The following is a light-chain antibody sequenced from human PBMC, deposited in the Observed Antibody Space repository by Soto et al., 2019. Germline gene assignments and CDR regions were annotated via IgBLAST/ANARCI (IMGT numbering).Light chain of an antibody. CDR2: AVS. Sequence: QSALTQPASVSGSPGQSITISCTGTSSDVGGYDYVSWYQQYPGKAPKLVISAVSNRPSGVSHRFSGSRSGNAASLTISGLQAEDEADYYCSSYTSNTTPVFGGGTKLTVL. CDR1: SSDVGGYDY. J-gene: IGLJ3*02. CDR3: SSYTSNTTPV. V-gene: IGLV2-14*01.